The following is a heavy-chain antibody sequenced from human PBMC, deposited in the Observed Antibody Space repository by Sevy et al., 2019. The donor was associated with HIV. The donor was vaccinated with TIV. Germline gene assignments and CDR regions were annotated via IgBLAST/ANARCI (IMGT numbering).Heavy chain of an antibody. CDR2: INAGNGNT. V-gene: IGHV1-3*01. Sequence: VSVKVSCKASGYTFTSYAFHWVRQAPGQRLEWMGWINAGNGNTKYSEKFQGRVTITRDTSASTAYMELSSLRSEDTAVYYCARDYFGSGTFYNGNFFDYWGQGTLVTVSS. J-gene: IGHJ4*02. CDR3: ARDYFGSGTFYNGNFFDY. D-gene: IGHD3-10*01. CDR1: GYTFTSYA.